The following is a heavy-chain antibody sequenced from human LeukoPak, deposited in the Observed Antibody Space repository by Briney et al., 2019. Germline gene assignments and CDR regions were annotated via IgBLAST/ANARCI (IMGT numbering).Heavy chain of an antibody. CDR3: AKAVALDY. D-gene: IGHD6-19*01. V-gene: IGHV3-9*01. Sequence: GGSLRLSCAASGFTFDDYAMHWVRQAPGKGLVWVSGISWNSGSIGYADSVKGRFTISRDNAKNSLYLQMNSLRAEDTALYYCAKAVALDYWGQGTLVTVSS. CDR1: GFTFDDYA. J-gene: IGHJ4*02. CDR2: ISWNSGSI.